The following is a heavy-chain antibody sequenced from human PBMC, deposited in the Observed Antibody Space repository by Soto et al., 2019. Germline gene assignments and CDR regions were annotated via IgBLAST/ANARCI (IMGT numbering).Heavy chain of an antibody. V-gene: IGHV3-23*01. Sequence: EVQLLESGGGLVQPGGSLRLSCAASGFTFSSYAMSWVRQAPGKGLEWVSAISGSGGSTYYADSVKGPFTISRDNSKNPLYLQMNSLRAEDTDVYYCAKGFIDVDTAMVEGYYFDYWGQGTLVTVSS. D-gene: IGHD5-18*01. CDR2: ISGSGGST. CDR3: AKGFIDVDTAMVEGYYFDY. J-gene: IGHJ4*02. CDR1: GFTFSSYA.